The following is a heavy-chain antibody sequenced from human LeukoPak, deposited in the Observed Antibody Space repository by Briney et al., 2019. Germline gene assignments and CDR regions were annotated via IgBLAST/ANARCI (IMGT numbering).Heavy chain of an antibody. J-gene: IGHJ6*02. CDR1: GFTISSNY. Sequence: GGSLRLSCAASGFTISSNYMSWVRQAPGKGLEWVSVIYSGGSTYYADSVKGRFTISRDNSKNTLYLQMNSLRAEDTAVYYCARVDGPFYYYGMDVWGQGTTVTVSS. V-gene: IGHV3-66*01. D-gene: IGHD2-8*01. CDR3: ARVDGPFYYYGMDV. CDR2: IYSGGST.